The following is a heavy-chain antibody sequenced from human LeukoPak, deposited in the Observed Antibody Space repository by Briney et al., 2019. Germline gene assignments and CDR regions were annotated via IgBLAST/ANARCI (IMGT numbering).Heavy chain of an antibody. J-gene: IGHJ3*02. CDR3: VINPTDAFDI. D-gene: IGHD3-10*01. V-gene: IGHV4-4*07. CDR1: GGSISSYY. CDR2: IYTSGST. Sequence: SEILSLTCTVSGGSISSYYWSWIRQPAGKGLEWIGRIYTSGSTNYNPSLKSRVTMSADTSKNQFSLKLSSVTAADTAVYYCVINPTDAFDIWGQGTMVTVSS.